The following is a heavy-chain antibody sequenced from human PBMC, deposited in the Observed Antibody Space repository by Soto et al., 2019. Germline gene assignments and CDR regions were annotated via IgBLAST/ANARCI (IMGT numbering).Heavy chain of an antibody. CDR3: ASLGVGDWANYFYYSGMDV. D-gene: IGHD2-21*02. CDR1: GFTFSVYA. V-gene: IGHV3-23*01. CDR2: VTANGGST. Sequence: EVQLLESGGGFVQPGGSLRLSCAATGFTFSVYAMTWVRQAPGQGLEWVSAVTANGGSTYSADSVKGRFTISRDNSKNTLFLTMNSLRAEDTAVYYCASLGVGDWANYFYYSGMDVWGQGTTVTVSS. J-gene: IGHJ6*02.